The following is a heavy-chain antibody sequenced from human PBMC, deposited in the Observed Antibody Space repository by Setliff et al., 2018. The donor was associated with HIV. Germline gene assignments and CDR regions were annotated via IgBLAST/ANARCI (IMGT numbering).Heavy chain of an antibody. V-gene: IGHV5-51*01. CDR3: ARNWGAPNQFDP. D-gene: IGHD7-27*01. CDR2: IYPGDSDT. Sequence: PGESLKISCKGSGKSLSNYWINWVRQMPGKGLEWMGIIYPGDSDTRYSPSFQGQVTISADKSISTAYLQWSSLKASDTAMYYCARNWGAPNQFDPWGQGTLVTVS. CDR1: GKSLSNYW. J-gene: IGHJ5*02.